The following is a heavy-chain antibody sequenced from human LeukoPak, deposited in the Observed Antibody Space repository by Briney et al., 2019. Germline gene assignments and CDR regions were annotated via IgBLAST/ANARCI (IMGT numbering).Heavy chain of an antibody. CDR3: ARESYTSSSRWDYYDIQTGFDH. CDR2: IYHSGST. D-gene: IGHD6-6*01. Sequence: SETLSLTCAVSGGSISSSNWWSWVRQPPGKGLEWIGEIYHSGSTNYNPSLKSRVTILVDTSKSQFSLKLTSVTAADTAVYFCARESYTSSSRWDYYDIQTGFDHWGQGTLVTVSS. J-gene: IGHJ4*02. V-gene: IGHV4-4*02. CDR1: GGSISSSNW.